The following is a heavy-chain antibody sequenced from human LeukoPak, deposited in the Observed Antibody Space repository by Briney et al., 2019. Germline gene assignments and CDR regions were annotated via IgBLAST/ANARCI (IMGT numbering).Heavy chain of an antibody. Sequence: SETLSLTCAISGGSISTYYWSWIRQPPGKGLEWIGYIYYSGSTNYNPSLKSRVTILVDTSKNQFSLRLTFVTAADTAVYYCARSWAGMYYPFYYFDYWGQGTLVSVSS. CDR3: ARSWAGMYYPFYYFDY. V-gene: IGHV4-59*03. D-gene: IGHD1-26*01. J-gene: IGHJ4*02. CDR1: GGSISTYY. CDR2: IYYSGST.